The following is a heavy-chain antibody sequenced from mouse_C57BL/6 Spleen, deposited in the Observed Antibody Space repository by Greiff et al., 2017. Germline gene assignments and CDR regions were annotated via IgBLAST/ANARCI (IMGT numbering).Heavy chain of an antibody. CDR1: GYTFTDYN. V-gene: IGHV1-18*01. CDR3: ASRLLRHYYAMDY. J-gene: IGHJ4*01. Sequence: VQLKESGPELVKPGASVKIPCKASGYTFTDYNMDWVKQSHGKSLEWIGDINPNNGGTIYNQKFKGKATLTVDKSSSTAYMELRSLTSEDTAVYYCASRLLRHYYAMDYWGQGTSVTVSS. D-gene: IGHD1-2*01. CDR2: INPNNGGT.